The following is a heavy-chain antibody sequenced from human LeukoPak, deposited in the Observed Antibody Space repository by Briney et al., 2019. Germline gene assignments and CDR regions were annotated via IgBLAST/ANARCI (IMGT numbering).Heavy chain of an antibody. CDR3: ATIDY. V-gene: IGHV3-66*01. J-gene: IGHJ4*02. CDR1: GFTFSSYT. Sequence: PGGSLRLSCAASGFTFSSYTVNWVRQAAGKGLEWVSVIYSGGSTYYADSVKGRFTISRDNSKNTLYLQMNSLRAEDTAVYYCATIDYWGQGTLVTVSS. CDR2: IYSGGST.